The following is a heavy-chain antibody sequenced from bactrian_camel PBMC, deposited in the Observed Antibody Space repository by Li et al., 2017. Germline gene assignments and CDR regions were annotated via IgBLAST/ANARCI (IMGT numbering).Heavy chain of an antibody. J-gene: IGHJ4*01. CDR2: IYSDVSNA. V-gene: IGHV3-2*01. Sequence: HVQLVESGGGLVQPGGSLRLSCAASGFIFSNYYMSWVRQAPGKGLEWVSSIYSDVSNAYYVDSVKGRFTISHDNAKNSVDLQMDSLKPDDTAVYYCAATGQMLSVAGCRTQGTQVTVS. D-gene: IGHD1*01. CDR1: GFIFSNYY.